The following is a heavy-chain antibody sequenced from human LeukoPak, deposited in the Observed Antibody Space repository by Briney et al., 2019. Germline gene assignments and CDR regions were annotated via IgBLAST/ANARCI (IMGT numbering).Heavy chain of an antibody. V-gene: IGHV3-30*19. CDR3: ARRYSNTWYYFDS. CDR2: ISYDGSNK. CDR1: GFTFSRYG. D-gene: IGHD1-26*01. J-gene: IGHJ4*02. Sequence: GGSLRLSCVASGFTFSRYGMHWVRQAPGKGLEWVAVISYDGSNKYYADSVKGRFTISRDNSKNTLYLQMDSLRAEDTAVYYCARRYSNTWYYFDSWGQGTLVTVSS.